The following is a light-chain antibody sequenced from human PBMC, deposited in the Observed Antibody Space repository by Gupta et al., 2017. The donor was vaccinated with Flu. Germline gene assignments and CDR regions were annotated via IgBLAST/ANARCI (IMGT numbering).Light chain of an antibody. Sequence: SYQLTRPPSVSVSPRQPPSITCSGDKLGEKYVCWYQQKPGQSPVLVIYQDSKRPSGVPERFSGSNSGNTATLTISGTQAMDEADYYCQTWDSSVVFGGGTKLTVL. CDR1: KLGEKY. CDR3: QTWDSSVV. V-gene: IGLV3-1*01. J-gene: IGLJ2*01. CDR2: QDS.